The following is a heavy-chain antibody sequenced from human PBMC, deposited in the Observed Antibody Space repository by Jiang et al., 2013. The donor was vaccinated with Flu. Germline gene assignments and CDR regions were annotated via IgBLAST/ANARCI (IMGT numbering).Heavy chain of an antibody. Sequence: GLLKPSETLSLTCTVSGGSISSYYWSWIRQPPGKGLEWIGYIYYSGSTNYNPSLKSRVTISVDTSKNQFSLKLSSVTAADTAVYYCATTSYCSGGSCYPDAFDIWGQGTMVTVSS. CDR2: IYYSGST. CDR1: GGSISSYY. J-gene: IGHJ3*02. CDR3: ATTSYCSGGSCYPDAFDI. V-gene: IGHV4-59*08. D-gene: IGHD2-15*01.